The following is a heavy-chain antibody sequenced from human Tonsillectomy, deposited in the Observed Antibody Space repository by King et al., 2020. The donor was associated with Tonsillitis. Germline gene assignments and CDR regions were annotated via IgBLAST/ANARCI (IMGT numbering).Heavy chain of an antibody. CDR1: GGSISSYY. V-gene: IGHV4-59*01. D-gene: IGHD2/OR15-2a*01. J-gene: IGHJ3*02. Sequence: QLQESGPGLVKPSETLSLTCTVSGGSISSYYWSWIRQPPGNGLEWIGYIYYSGSTNYNPSLNSRVTISVDTSKKQFSLRLSSVTAADTAVYYCAKNIPGADAFDIWGQGTMVTVS. CDR3: AKNIPGADAFDI. CDR2: IYYSGST.